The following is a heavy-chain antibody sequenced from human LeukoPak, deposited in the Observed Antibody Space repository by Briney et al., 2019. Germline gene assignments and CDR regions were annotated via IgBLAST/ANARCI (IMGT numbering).Heavy chain of an antibody. V-gene: IGHV3-49*03. CDR1: GFTFGDPA. Sequence: GGSLRLSCTASGFTFGDPAMNWFRLAPGKGLEWVGFIRSKAYGGTPEYAASVKGRFTISRDDSKNIAYLQMNSLKTEDTAVYYCTRTRGSGWYVDYWGQGTLVTVSS. CDR3: TRTRGSGWYVDY. D-gene: IGHD6-19*01. CDR2: IRSKAYGGTP. J-gene: IGHJ4*02.